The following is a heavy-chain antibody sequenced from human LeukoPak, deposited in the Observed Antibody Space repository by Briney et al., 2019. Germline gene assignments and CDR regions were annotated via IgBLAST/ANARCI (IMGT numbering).Heavy chain of an antibody. D-gene: IGHD6-13*01. Sequence: SETLSLTCTVSGGSIGYYDWSWIRQPPGKGLEWIGYINYSGTTHYNPSLKSRVTISVDTSKNQFSLNLNSVTATDTAVFYCARHAREHYGTSWYDYWGQGALVTVSS. CDR1: GGSIGYYD. CDR2: INYSGTT. V-gene: IGHV4-59*08. CDR3: ARHAREHYGTSWYDY. J-gene: IGHJ4*02.